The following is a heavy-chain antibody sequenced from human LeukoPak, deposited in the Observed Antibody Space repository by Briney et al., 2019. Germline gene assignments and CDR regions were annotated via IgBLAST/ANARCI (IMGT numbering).Heavy chain of an antibody. CDR1: GFTFSSYG. D-gene: IGHD2-15*01. CDR3: AKGEVVWSHFDF. Sequence: GRSLRLSCAASGFTFSSYGMHWVRQAPGKGLEWVALISYDGSNKFYADSVKGRFTISRDNSRNTLYLQMNSLRAEDTAVYYCAKGEVVWSHFDFWGQGTLVTVSS. V-gene: IGHV3-30*18. J-gene: IGHJ4*02. CDR2: ISYDGSNK.